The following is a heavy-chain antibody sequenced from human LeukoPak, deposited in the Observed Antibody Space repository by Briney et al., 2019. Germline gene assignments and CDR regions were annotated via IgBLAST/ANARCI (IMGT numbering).Heavy chain of an antibody. V-gene: IGHV3-21*04. CDR1: GFTFSSYH. J-gene: IGHJ4*02. D-gene: IGHD3-22*01. Sequence: GSLRLSCVVSGFTFSSYHMNWVRQAPGKGLEWVSSISTSRNYIYYADSVTGRFTISRDNAKNSLYLQMNNLRAEDTALYYCAKAFGTNGYYQLPIDFWGQGTLVTVSA. CDR2: ISTSRNYI. CDR3: AKAFGTNGYYQLPIDF.